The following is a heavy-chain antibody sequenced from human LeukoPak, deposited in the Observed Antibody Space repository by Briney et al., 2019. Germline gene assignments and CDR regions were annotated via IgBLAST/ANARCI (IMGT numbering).Heavy chain of an antibody. J-gene: IGHJ4*02. V-gene: IGHV3-48*01. CDR3: ARDRSGQLWLPSPSDY. D-gene: IGHD5-18*01. CDR2: ISSSSSTI. CDR1: GFTFSSYS. Sequence: PGGSLRLSCAASGFTFSSYSMSWVRQAPGKGLEWVSYISSSSSTIYYADSVKGRFTISRDNAKNSLYLQMNSLRAEDTAVYYCARDRSGQLWLPSPSDYWGQGTLVTVSS.